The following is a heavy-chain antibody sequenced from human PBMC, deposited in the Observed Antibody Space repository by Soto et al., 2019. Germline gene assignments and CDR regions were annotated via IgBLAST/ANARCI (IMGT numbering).Heavy chain of an antibody. CDR3: GSVRPSGYVLS. Sequence: PSETLFLTCTVSGGSLSSYYWTWIRQSPGKGLEWIGYVYFSGNTNYNPSLKSRVTISIDTSNNQFSLRLASVTETDTSFYYCGSVRPSGYVLSWGPGTLVTVSS. J-gene: IGHJ5*02. D-gene: IGHD6-25*01. CDR2: VYFSGNT. CDR1: GGSLSSYY. V-gene: IGHV4-59*08.